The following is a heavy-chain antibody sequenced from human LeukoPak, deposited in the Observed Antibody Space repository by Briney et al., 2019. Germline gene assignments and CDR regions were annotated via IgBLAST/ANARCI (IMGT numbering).Heavy chain of an antibody. J-gene: IGHJ4*02. CDR1: GFTFDDYA. D-gene: IGHD3-22*01. CDR3: AKDNGYYYDY. Sequence: GGSLRLSCAASGFTFDDYAMHWVRQAPGKGLEWVSRISWNSGSIGYADSVKGRFTISRDNAKKSLYLQMNSLRAEDTALYYCAKDNGYYYDYWGQGTLVTVSS. CDR2: ISWNSGSI. V-gene: IGHV3-9*01.